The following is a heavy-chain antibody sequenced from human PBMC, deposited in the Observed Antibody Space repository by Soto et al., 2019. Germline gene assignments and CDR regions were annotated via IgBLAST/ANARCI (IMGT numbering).Heavy chain of an antibody. CDR3: AKKVNSGPGSQYFDY. Sequence: GGSLRLSCAASGFTFSSYSMSWVRQAPGKGLEWVSGFRTSGDGGTTYYADSVKGRFTISRDNSKNMLFLQMNSLRAEDTAIYYCAKKVNSGPGSQYFDYWGQGTLVTVS. CDR2: FRTSGDGGTT. V-gene: IGHV3-23*01. J-gene: IGHJ4*02. CDR1: GFTFSSYS. D-gene: IGHD3-10*01.